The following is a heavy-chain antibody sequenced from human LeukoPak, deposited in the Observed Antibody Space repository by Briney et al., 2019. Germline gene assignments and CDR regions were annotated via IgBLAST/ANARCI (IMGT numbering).Heavy chain of an antibody. D-gene: IGHD2-21*02. CDR1: RFTFSNFA. J-gene: IGHJ3*02. Sequence: GGSLRLSCAASRFTFSNFAMTWVRQAPGQGLEWVSSISPIGDYIYYADSVKGRFTVSRDNSRNTLYLQMNSLRAEDTALYYCAKQETAYCGGDCIAGAFDICGQGTMVTVSS. CDR3: AKQETAYCGGDCIAGAFDI. V-gene: IGHV3-23*01. CDR2: ISPIGDYI.